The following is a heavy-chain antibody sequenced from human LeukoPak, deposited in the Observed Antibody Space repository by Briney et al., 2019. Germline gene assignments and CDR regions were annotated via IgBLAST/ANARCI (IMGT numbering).Heavy chain of an antibody. CDR3: ARLTGYYDFWSDYSRSDYYYYYLDV. V-gene: IGHV4-4*09. CDR2: IYTSGST. Sequence: SETLSLTCTVSGGSISSYYGSWIRQPPGKGLEWIGYIYTSGSTNYNPSLKSRVTISVDTSKNQFSLKLSSVTAADTAVYYCARLTGYYDFWSDYSRSDYYYYYLDVRGKGTTVTVSS. CDR1: GGSISSYY. J-gene: IGHJ6*03. D-gene: IGHD3-3*01.